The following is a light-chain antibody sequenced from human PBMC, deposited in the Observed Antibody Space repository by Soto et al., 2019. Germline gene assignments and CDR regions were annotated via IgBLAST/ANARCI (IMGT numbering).Light chain of an antibody. Sequence: EIVLTQSPATLSLSPGERATLSCRASQSVSSYLAWYQQKPGQAPRLLIYDASNRATGIPARFSGSGSGTDFTLTISSLEPEDFAVYYXXXXSNWPVTFGQGTRLEIK. CDR1: QSVSSY. CDR2: DAS. CDR3: XXXSNWPVT. J-gene: IGKJ5*01. V-gene: IGKV3-11*01.